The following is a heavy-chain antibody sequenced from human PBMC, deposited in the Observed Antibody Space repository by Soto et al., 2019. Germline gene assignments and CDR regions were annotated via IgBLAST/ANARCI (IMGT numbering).Heavy chain of an antibody. J-gene: IGHJ4*02. D-gene: IGHD4-17*01. V-gene: IGHV4-59*01. CDR2: IYYSGST. Sequence: SETLSLTCTVSGVTIISYYWSWIRQPPGKGLEWIGYIYYSGSTNYNPSLKSRVTISVDTSKNQFSLKLSSVTAADTAVYYCARLWGYGDSPQGYFDYWGQGTLVTVSS. CDR3: ARLWGYGDSPQGYFDY. CDR1: GVTIISYY.